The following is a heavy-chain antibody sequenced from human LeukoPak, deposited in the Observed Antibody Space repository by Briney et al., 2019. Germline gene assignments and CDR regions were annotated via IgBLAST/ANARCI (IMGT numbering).Heavy chain of an antibody. V-gene: IGHV3-30*18. Sequence: GGSLRLSCAASGFTFSSYGMHWVRQAPGKGLEWVAVISYDGSNKYYADSVKGRFTISRDNSKNTLYLQMNSLGAEDTAVYYCVNDYYYGSGSYYPPDYWGQGTLVTVSS. CDR1: GFTFSSYG. D-gene: IGHD3-10*01. J-gene: IGHJ4*02. CDR2: ISYDGSNK. CDR3: VNDYYYGSGSYYPPDY.